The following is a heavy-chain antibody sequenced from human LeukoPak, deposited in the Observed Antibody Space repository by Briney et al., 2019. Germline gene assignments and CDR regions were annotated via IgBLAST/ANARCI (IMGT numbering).Heavy chain of an antibody. J-gene: IGHJ3*02. CDR3: HLSHDAFDI. CDR1: GGSFSGYY. CDR2: INHSGST. Sequence: KPSETLSLTCAVYGGSFSGYYWSWIRQPPGKGLEWIGEINHSGSTNYNPSLKSRVTISVDTSKNQFSLKLSSVTAADTAVYYCHLSHDAFDIWGQGTMVTVSS. V-gene: IGHV4-34*01.